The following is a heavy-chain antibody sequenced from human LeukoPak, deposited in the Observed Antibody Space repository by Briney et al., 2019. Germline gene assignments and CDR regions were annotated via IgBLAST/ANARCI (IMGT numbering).Heavy chain of an antibody. Sequence: GGSLRLSCAASGFTLSRYEMNWVRQAPGKGLEWVSYISSSTSTIYSADSVKGRFTISRDNARNSLYLQMNSLRAEDTAVYYCARDYYDSSGYYYLYYYYYMDVWGKGTTVTVSS. CDR3: ARDYYDSSGYYYLYYYYYMDV. CDR2: ISSSTSTI. CDR1: GFTLSRYE. D-gene: IGHD3-22*01. V-gene: IGHV3-48*03. J-gene: IGHJ6*03.